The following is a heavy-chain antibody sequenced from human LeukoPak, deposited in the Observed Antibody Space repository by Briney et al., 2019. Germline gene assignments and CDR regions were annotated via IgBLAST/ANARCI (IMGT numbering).Heavy chain of an antibody. J-gene: IGHJ4*02. D-gene: IGHD6-19*01. CDR1: GGSFSGYY. Sequence: SETLSLTCAVYGGSFSGYYWSWLRQPPGKGLEWIGEINHSGSTNYSPSLKSRVTISVDTSKNQFSLKLSSVTAADTAVYYCAREGAEGPPLYYFDYWGQGTLVTVSS. CDR3: AREGAEGPPLYYFDY. CDR2: INHSGST. V-gene: IGHV4-34*01.